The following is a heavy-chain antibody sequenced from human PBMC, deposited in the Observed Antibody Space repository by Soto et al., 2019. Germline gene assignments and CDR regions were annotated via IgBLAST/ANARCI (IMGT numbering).Heavy chain of an antibody. D-gene: IGHD6-6*01. J-gene: IGHJ6*03. CDR1: GGSISSYY. Sequence: SETLSLTCTVSGGSISSYYWSWIRQPPGKGLEWIGYIYYSGSTNYNPSLKSRVTISVDTSKNQFSLKLSSETAADTAVYYCARLLAARPYYYYYYMDVWGKGTTVTVSS. CDR3: ARLLAARPYYYYYYMDV. CDR2: IYYSGST. V-gene: IGHV4-59*08.